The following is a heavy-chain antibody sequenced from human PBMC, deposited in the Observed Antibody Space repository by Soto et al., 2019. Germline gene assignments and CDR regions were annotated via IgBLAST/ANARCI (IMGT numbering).Heavy chain of an antibody. J-gene: IGHJ4*02. CDR3: ARGDTVTTAFDY. D-gene: IGHD4-17*01. CDR1: GFTFSSYG. CDR2: IWYDGSNK. Sequence: GGSLRLSCAASGFTFSSYGMHWVRQAPGKGLEWVAVIWYDGSNKYYADSVKGRFTISRDNSKNTLYLQMNSLRAEDMAVYYCARGDTVTTAFDYWGQGTLVTVSS. V-gene: IGHV3-33*01.